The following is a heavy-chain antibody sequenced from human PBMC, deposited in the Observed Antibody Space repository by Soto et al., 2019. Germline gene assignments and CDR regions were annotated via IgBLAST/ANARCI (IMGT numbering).Heavy chain of an antibody. D-gene: IGHD3-22*01. Sequence: VSCKASGGTFSSYAISWVRQAPGQGLEWMGGIIPIFGTANYAQKFQGRVTITADESTSTAYMELSSLRSEDTAVYYCARGGSDDSSGYYYVGPRASNWYFDLWGRGTLVTVSS. CDR3: ARGGSDDSSGYYYVGPRASNWYFDL. CDR1: GGTFSSYA. J-gene: IGHJ2*01. V-gene: IGHV1-69*01. CDR2: IIPIFGTA.